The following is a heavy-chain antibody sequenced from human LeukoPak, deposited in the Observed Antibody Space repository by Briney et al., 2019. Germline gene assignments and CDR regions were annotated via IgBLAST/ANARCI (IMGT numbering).Heavy chain of an antibody. CDR3: TRVGYIDEGIDY. D-gene: IGHD5-24*01. CDR1: GFTFSSYS. J-gene: IGHJ4*02. Sequence: GGSLRLSCAASGFTFSSYSMTWVRQAPGKGLEWVANIKQDGSKKSYVDSVKGRFTISRDNAKNSLYLQMNSLRAEDTAIYYCTRVGYIDEGIDYWGQGTLVTVSS. CDR2: IKQDGSKK. V-gene: IGHV3-7*04.